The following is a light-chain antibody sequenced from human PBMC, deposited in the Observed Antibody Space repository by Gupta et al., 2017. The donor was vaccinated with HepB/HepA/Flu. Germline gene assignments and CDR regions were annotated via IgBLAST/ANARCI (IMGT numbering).Light chain of an antibody. CDR2: HAS. V-gene: IGKV3-15*01. Sequence: DIMLTQSPATLSVSPGERATLSCRASQSVSSNLAWYQQNPGQAPRLLGYHASTRATGIPARFSGSGSGTECTLTISSLQSEDLAVEDCQQYNNWPPWTFGQGTKVEIQ. CDR3: QQYNNWPPWT. CDR1: QSVSSN. J-gene: IGKJ1*01.